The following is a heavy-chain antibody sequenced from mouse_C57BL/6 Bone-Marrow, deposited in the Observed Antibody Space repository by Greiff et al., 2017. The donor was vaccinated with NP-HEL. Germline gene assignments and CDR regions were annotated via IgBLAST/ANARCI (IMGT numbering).Heavy chain of an antibody. CDR1: GYTFTDYY. Sequence: EVQLQQSGPVLVKPGASVKMSCKASGYTFTDYYMNWVKQSHGKSLEWIGVINPYNGGTSYNQKFKGKATLTVDKSSSTAYMELNSLTSEDSAVYYCARSRGSSWFAYWGQGTLVTVSA. D-gene: IGHD1-1*01. V-gene: IGHV1-19*01. J-gene: IGHJ3*01. CDR3: ARSRGSSWFAY. CDR2: INPYNGGT.